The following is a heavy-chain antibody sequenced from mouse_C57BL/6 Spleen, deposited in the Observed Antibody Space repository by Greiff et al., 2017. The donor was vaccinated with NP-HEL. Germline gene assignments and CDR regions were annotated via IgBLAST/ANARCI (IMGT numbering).Heavy chain of an antibody. Sequence: EVMLVESGPSLVRPSQTLSLTCTVTGFSITSDCYWIWIRQFPGNKLEYIGYTFYSGITYYNPSLESRTYITRDTSKNQFSLKLSSVTTEDTATYYCARGAYYSYAMDYWGQGTSVTVSS. CDR2: TFYSGIT. CDR1: GFSITSDCY. V-gene: IGHV3-3*01. J-gene: IGHJ4*01. D-gene: IGHD2-12*01. CDR3: ARGAYYSYAMDY.